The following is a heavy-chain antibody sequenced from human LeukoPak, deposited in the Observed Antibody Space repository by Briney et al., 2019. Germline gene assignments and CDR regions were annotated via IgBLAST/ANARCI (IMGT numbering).Heavy chain of an antibody. Sequence: GGSLRLSCAASGFTFSDYYMSWIRQAPGKGLEWVSAISGSGGSTYYADSVKGRFTISRDNSKNTLYMQMNSLRAEDTAVYYCAKSPEGVRNYWGQGTLVTVSS. D-gene: IGHD2-2*01. CDR1: GFTFSDYY. CDR3: AKSPEGVRNY. J-gene: IGHJ4*02. CDR2: ISGSGGST. V-gene: IGHV3-23*01.